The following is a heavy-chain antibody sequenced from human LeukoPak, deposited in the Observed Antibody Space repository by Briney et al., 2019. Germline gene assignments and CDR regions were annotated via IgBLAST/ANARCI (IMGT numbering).Heavy chain of an antibody. CDR1: GFTFSSYW. V-gene: IGHV3-7*01. Sequence: GGSLRLSCAASGFTFSSYWMTWVRQAPGRGLEWVANIKEDGSDKQYVDSVRGRFTISRDNAKNSVSLQMDGLRAEDTAVYHCVRESDVWSGPGIGRPLDVWGEGTTVTVSS. J-gene: IGHJ6*04. CDR2: IKEDGSDK. D-gene: IGHD3-3*01. CDR3: VRESDVWSGPGIGRPLDV.